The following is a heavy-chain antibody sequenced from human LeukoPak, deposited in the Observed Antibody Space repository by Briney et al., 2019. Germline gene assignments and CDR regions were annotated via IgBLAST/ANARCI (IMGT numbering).Heavy chain of an antibody. CDR1: GFTFSDYY. CDR3: AREDSSTCYFDY. CDR2: LSYDGSNK. J-gene: IGHJ4*02. V-gene: IGHV3-30-3*01. D-gene: IGHD2-2*01. Sequence: GGSLRLSCAASGFTFSDYYMSWVRQAPGKGLEWVATLSYDGSNKYYADSVKGRFTISRDNSKNTLYLQMNSLRAEDTAVYYCAREDSSTCYFDYWGQGTLVTVSS.